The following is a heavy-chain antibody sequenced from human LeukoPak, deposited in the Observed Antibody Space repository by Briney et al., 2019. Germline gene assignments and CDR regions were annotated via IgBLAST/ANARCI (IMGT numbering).Heavy chain of an antibody. D-gene: IGHD6-13*01. Sequence: GRSLRLSCAASGFTFSSYAMHWVRQAPGKGLEWVAVILYDGSNKYYADSVKGRFTISRDNSKNTLYLQMNSLRAEDTAVYYCARGTEPGIAAPYYFDYWGQGTLVTVSS. V-gene: IGHV3-30-3*01. CDR2: ILYDGSNK. CDR3: ARGTEPGIAAPYYFDY. J-gene: IGHJ4*02. CDR1: GFTFSSYA.